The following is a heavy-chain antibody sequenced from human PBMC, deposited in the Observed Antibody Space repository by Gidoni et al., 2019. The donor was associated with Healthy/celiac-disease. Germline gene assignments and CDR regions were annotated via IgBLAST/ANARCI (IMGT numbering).Heavy chain of an antibody. Sequence: QLQLQESGPGLVKPSETLSLTCTVAGGSISSSSYYWGWIRQPPGKGLEWIGSIYYSGSTYYNPSLKSRVTISVDTSKNQFSLKLSSVTAADTAVYYCARDHEGIGWFDPWGQGTLVTVSS. CDR1: GGSISSSSYY. D-gene: IGHD2-21*01. V-gene: IGHV4-39*07. CDR3: ARDHEGIGWFDP. CDR2: IYYSGST. J-gene: IGHJ5*02.